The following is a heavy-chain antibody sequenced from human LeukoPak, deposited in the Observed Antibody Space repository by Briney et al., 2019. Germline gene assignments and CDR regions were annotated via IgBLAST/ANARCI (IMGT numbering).Heavy chain of an antibody. CDR2: FDPEDGET. J-gene: IGHJ6*04. CDR3: ATDREGNYALDV. Sequence: ASVKVSCKVSGYTLTELSMHWVRQAPGKGLEWMGGFDPEDGETIYAQKFQGRVTTTGDTSTDTAYMELSSLRSEDTAVYYCATDREGNYALDVWGKGTTVTVSS. V-gene: IGHV1-24*01. D-gene: IGHD4-11*01. CDR1: GYTLTELS.